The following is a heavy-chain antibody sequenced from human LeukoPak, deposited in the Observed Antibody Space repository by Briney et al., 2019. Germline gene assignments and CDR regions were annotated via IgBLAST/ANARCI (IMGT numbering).Heavy chain of an antibody. V-gene: IGHV4-59*01. CDR3: AREAAEADSSGQFDY. CDR2: IYYSGST. J-gene: IGHJ4*02. CDR1: GGSISSYY. D-gene: IGHD3-22*01. Sequence: SETLSLTCTVSGGSISSYYWSWIRQPPGKGLEWIGYIYYSGSTNYNPSLKSRVTISVDTSKNQFSLELSSVTAADTAVYYCAREAAEADSSGQFDYWGQGTLVTVSS.